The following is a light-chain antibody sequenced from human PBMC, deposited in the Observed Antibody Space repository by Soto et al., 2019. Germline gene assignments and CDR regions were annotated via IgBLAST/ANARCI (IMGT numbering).Light chain of an antibody. CDR3: CSYAGSSTYV. CDR1: SSVFGSYNL. V-gene: IGLV2-23*02. J-gene: IGLJ1*01. Sequence: QSVLTQPASVSGSPGQSITISCTGTSSVFGSYNLVSWYQQHPGKAPKLMIYEVSKRPSGFFNRFSGSKSCNTASLTISWLQAEDEADYYCCSYAGSSTYVFGTGTKVTVL. CDR2: EVS.